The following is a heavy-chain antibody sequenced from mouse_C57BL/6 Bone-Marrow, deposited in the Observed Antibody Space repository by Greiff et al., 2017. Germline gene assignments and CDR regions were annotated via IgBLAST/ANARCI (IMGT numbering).Heavy chain of an antibody. Sequence: VQLQQPGAELVKPGASVKMSCKASGYTFTSYWITWVKQRPGQGLEWIGDIYPGSGSTNYNEKFKSKATLTVDTSSSTAYMQLSSLTSEDSAVYYCARRGSSPDWFAYWGQGTLVTVSA. J-gene: IGHJ3*01. CDR3: ARRGSSPDWFAY. CDR2: IYPGSGST. V-gene: IGHV1-55*01. CDR1: GYTFTSYW. D-gene: IGHD1-1*01.